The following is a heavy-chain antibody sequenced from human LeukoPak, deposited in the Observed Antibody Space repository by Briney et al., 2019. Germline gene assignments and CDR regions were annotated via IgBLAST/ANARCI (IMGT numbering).Heavy chain of an antibody. CDR1: GFTFRSYS. D-gene: IGHD6-19*01. CDR3: ARDLSYTSALGY. Sequence: SGGSLRLSCAASGFTFRSYSMHWVRQAPGKGLEWVSYISSTSSTIYYADSVKGRFTISRDNAESSLYLQMNSLRAEDTAVYYCARDLSYTSALGYWGQGTLVTVSS. J-gene: IGHJ4*02. V-gene: IGHV3-48*04. CDR2: ISSTSSTI.